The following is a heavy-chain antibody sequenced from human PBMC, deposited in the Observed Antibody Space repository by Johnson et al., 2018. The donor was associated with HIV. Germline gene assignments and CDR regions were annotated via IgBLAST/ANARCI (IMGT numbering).Heavy chain of an antibody. Sequence: VQLVESWGGVVQPGRSLRLSCSASEFTFSSYAMHWVRQAPAKGLEWVAVILYDGSNKYYADSVKCRFSISRDNSKNTLYLQMNSLRAEDTAVYYCARDDTEADGAFDIWGQGTMVTVSS. CDR3: ARDDTEADGAFDI. V-gene: IGHV3-30*04. CDR1: EFTFSSYA. CDR2: ILYDGSNK. J-gene: IGHJ3*02. D-gene: IGHD2-2*02.